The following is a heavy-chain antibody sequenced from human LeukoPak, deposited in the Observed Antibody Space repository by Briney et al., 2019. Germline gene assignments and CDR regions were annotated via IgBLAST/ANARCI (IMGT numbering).Heavy chain of an antibody. V-gene: IGHV1-18*01. CDR3: ARDQVDRYGYSSIWYSDY. J-gene: IGHJ4*02. CDR2: ISAYNGNT. Sequence: ASVKVSCKASGYTFTSYGISWVRQAPGQGLEWMGWISAYNGNTNYAQKLQGRVTMTTDTSTSTAYMELRSLRSDDTAVYYCARDQVDRYGYSSIWYSDYWGQGTLVTVSS. CDR1: GYTFTSYG. D-gene: IGHD6-13*01.